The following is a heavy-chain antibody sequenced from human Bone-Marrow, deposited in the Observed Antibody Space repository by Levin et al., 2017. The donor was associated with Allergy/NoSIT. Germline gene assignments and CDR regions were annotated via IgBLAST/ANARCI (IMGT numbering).Heavy chain of an antibody. CDR1: GGTFRTQT. CDR3: ARDGDDTFDF. V-gene: IGHV1-69*01. J-gene: IGHJ3*01. CDR2: VTPIFAAT. Sequence: KISCKSSGGTFRTQTTSWLRQAPGQGLEWMGGVTPIFAATNYAPLFQGRVIITADESTSTVFMELSGLTSEDTAMYYCARDGDDTFDFWGQGTRVIVSA.